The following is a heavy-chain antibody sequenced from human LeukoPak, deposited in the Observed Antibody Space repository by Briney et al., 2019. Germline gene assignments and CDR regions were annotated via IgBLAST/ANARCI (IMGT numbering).Heavy chain of an antibody. Sequence: GGSLRLSCAASGFSVSGYWMHWVRQAPGKGLVWVSRINSDGTTTDYADSVKGRFTISKDSSENTLYLQMNSLRADDTAMYYCARWGGTRQFYFDYWGQGTLATVSS. CDR1: GFSVSGYW. CDR2: INSDGTTT. D-gene: IGHD3-16*01. V-gene: IGHV3-74*01. CDR3: ARWGGTRQFYFDY. J-gene: IGHJ4*02.